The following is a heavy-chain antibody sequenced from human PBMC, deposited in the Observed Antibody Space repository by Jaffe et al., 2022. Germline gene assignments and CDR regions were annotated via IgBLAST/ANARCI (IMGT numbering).Heavy chain of an antibody. J-gene: IGHJ5*02. D-gene: IGHD3-3*01. CDR1: GYTFASYG. Sequence: QVQLVQSGAEVKKPGASVKVSCKTSGYTFASYGVSWVRQAPGQGLEWMGWISTNNGNTNYAQKFQGRVTMTTDTSTTTAYMELRSLRSDDTAVYYCARDRYHDFPNSFDPWGQGTLVTVSS. V-gene: IGHV1-18*01. CDR3: ARDRYHDFPNSFDP. CDR2: ISTNNGNT.